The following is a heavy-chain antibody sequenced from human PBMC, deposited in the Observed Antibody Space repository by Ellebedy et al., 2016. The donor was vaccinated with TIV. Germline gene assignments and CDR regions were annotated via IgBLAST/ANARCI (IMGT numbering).Heavy chain of an antibody. J-gene: IGHJ4*02. V-gene: IGHV3-7*01. Sequence: PGWSLRLSCVGSGFSFSSYWMSWVRQAPGKGLEWVASIKQEGYEEDYVESVEGRFTISRDNAESSLYLQMNSLRDEDTATYYCASGNSVGSYGIDYWGQGTLVTVSS. D-gene: IGHD5/OR15-5a*01. CDR3: ASGNSVGSYGIDY. CDR1: GFSFSSYW. CDR2: IKQEGYEE.